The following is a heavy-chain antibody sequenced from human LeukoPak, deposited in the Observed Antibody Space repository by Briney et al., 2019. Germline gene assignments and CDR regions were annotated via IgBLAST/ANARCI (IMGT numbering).Heavy chain of an antibody. CDR2: ISHSGST. CDR3: ARGPTPGIAAAGTPNFDY. D-gene: IGHD6-13*01. J-gene: IGHJ4*02. CDR1: GGSFSGYY. Sequence: SETLSLTCAVYGGSFSGYYWSWIRQPPGKGLEWIGEISHSGSTNYNPSLKSRVTISVDTSKNQFSLKLSSVTAADTAVYYCARGPTPGIAAAGTPNFDYWSQGTLVTVSS. V-gene: IGHV4-34*01.